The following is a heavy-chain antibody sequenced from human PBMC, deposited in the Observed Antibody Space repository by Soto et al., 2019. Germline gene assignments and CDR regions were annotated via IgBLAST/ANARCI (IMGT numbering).Heavy chain of an antibody. V-gene: IGHV3-33*01. D-gene: IGHD4-17*01. CDR1: GFTFSSYG. CDR3: ARDLRYGDLHYYYYGMDV. CDR2: IWYDGSNK. J-gene: IGHJ6*02. Sequence: GGSLRLSCAASGFTFSSYGMHWVRQAPGKGLEWVAVIWYDGSNKYYADSVKGRFTISRDNSKNTLYLQMNSLRAEDTAVYYCARDLRYGDLHYYYYGMDVWGQGTTVTVSS.